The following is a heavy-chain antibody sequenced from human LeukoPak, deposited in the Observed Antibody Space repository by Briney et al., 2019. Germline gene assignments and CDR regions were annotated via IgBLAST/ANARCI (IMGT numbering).Heavy chain of an antibody. J-gene: IGHJ4*02. CDR2: IKQNGSEE. CDR1: GFTFSSYW. CDR3: ADPGVGH. V-gene: IGHV3-7*01. Sequence: GGSLRLSCAASGFTFSSYWMSWVRQAPGKGLEWVANIKQNGSEESYVDSVKGRFTISRDNAKNSLYLQMNSLRVDDTAVYYCADPGVGHWGQVTLVTASS. D-gene: IGHD1-26*01.